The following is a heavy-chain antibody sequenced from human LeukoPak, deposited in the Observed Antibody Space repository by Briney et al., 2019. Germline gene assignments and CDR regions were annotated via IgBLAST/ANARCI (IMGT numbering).Heavy chain of an antibody. CDR1: GYTFTSYG. J-gene: IGHJ4*02. Sequence: GASVKVSCKASGYTFTSYGISWVRQAPGQGLEWMGWINPNSGGTNYAQKFQGRVTMTRDTSISTAYMELSRLRSDDTAVYYCASGDVVRGVIIPLDYWGQGTLVTVSS. D-gene: IGHD3-10*01. CDR2: INPNSGGT. CDR3: ASGDVVRGVIIPLDY. V-gene: IGHV1-2*02.